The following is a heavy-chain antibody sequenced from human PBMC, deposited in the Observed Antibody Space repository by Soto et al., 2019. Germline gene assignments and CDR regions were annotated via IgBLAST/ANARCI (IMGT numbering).Heavy chain of an antibody. D-gene: IGHD3-9*01. CDR1: GHPLSYRY. Sequence: QVPLVQSGAEVKQTGSSVKISCKTSGHPLSYRYLHWFRQAPGQAFEWMGRMRPLIGDTNNAQKVHDRLTLTRDRPMTTASMELRSLTSADTAIYYCAGEGSYETLSGNAHIFDWGQGTLVSVSS. CDR2: MRPLIGDT. CDR3: AGEGSYETLSGNAHIFD. V-gene: IGHV1-45*02. J-gene: IGHJ4*02.